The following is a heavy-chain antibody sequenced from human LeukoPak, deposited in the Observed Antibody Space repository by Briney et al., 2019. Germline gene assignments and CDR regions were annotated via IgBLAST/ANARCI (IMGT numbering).Heavy chain of an antibody. D-gene: IGHD2-15*01. Sequence: GGSLRLSCAASGFTFSSYGMHWVRQAPGKGLEWVAFIRYDGSNKYYADSAKGRFTISRDNSKNTLYLQMNSLRAEDTAVYYCAKDIVGSNYYYYYMDVWGKGTTVTVSS. CDR3: AKDIVGSNYYYYYMDV. J-gene: IGHJ6*03. V-gene: IGHV3-30*02. CDR1: GFTFSSYG. CDR2: IRYDGSNK.